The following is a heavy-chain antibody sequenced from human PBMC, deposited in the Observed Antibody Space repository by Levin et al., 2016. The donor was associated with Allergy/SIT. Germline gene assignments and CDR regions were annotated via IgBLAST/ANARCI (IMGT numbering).Heavy chain of an antibody. Sequence: GESLKISCAASGFTFSSYSMNWVRQAPGKGLEWVSSISSSSSYIYYADSVKGRFTISRDNAKNSLYLQMNSLRAEDTAVYYCARVPIAAAGTVDYWGQGTLVTVSS. CDR1: GFTFSSYS. D-gene: IGHD6-13*01. CDR3: ARVPIAAAGTVDY. CDR2: ISSSSSYI. J-gene: IGHJ4*02. V-gene: IGHV3-21*01.